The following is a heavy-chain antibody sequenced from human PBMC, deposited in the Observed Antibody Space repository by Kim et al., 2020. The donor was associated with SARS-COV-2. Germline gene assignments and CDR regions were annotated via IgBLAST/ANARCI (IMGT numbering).Heavy chain of an antibody. CDR1: GGSISTIAYY. D-gene: IGHD3-10*01. CDR3: ARARFGEGFVFDY. J-gene: IGHJ4*02. CDR2: TYNSGTT. Sequence: SQTLSLTCSVSGGSISTIAYYWSWIRQQPGKGLEWIGYTYNSGTTDYNPSLKGRLTISTDTSKNTFSLKLTSVTAADTAVYYCARARFGEGFVFDYWGQG. V-gene: IGHV4-31*03.